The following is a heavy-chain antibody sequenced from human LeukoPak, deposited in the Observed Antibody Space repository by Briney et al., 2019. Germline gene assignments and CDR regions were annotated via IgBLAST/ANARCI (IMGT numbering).Heavy chain of an antibody. J-gene: IGHJ4*02. CDR2: VHASGSP. V-gene: IGHV4-4*07. CDR1: GGSISPYY. CDR3: ARGGTYGSGRDQHTTLDY. D-gene: IGHD3-10*01. Sequence: SETLSLTCTVSGGSISPYYWSWIRQPAGKGLEWVGRVHASGSPNYNPSLKSRVIISVDKSKNQFSLNLNSVPAADTAVYYCARGGTYGSGRDQHTTLDYWGLGTLVTVSS.